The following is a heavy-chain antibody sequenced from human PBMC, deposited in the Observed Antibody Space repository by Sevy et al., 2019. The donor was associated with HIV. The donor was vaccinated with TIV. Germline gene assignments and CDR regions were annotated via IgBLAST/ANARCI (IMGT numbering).Heavy chain of an antibody. Sequence: ASVMVSCKVSGYTLTKLDMHWVRQAPGKGLEWMGGFDPEDGDTFYAQKFQGRVTMTEDTSTDTAYMELSSLRSEDTAVYYCTTMEYYHNIIGSSSGDYWDQGTLVTVSS. CDR1: GYTLTKLD. D-gene: IGHD3-22*01. J-gene: IGHJ4*02. V-gene: IGHV1-24*01. CDR2: FDPEDGDT. CDR3: TTMEYYHNIIGSSSGDY.